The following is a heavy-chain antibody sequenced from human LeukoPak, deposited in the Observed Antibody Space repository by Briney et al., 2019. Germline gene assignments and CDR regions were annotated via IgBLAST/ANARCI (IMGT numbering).Heavy chain of an antibody. CDR1: GYTLTELS. V-gene: IGHV1-24*01. Sequence: GASVKVSCKVSGYTLTELSMHWVRQAPGKGLEWMGGFDPEDGETIYAQKFQGRVTMTEDTSTGTAYMELSSLRSEDTAVYYCASRKGYYDFWSGYDWYFDLWGRGTLVTVSS. CDR3: ASRKGYYDFWSGYDWYFDL. D-gene: IGHD3-3*01. J-gene: IGHJ2*01. CDR2: FDPEDGET.